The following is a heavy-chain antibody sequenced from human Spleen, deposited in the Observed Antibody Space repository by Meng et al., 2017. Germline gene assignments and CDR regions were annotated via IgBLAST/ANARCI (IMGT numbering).Heavy chain of an antibody. V-gene: IGHV1-2*06. D-gene: IGHD3-3*01. J-gene: IGHJ6*02. Sequence: ASVKVSCKASGYTFTGYYMHWVRQAPGQGLEWMGRINPRNGGPDYAQKFQGRVTMTRDTSISTAYMELNSLRAEDTAVYYCARVFRWYYDFWSGYLDYGMDVWGQGTTVTVSS. CDR2: INPRNGGP. CDR1: GYTFTGYY. CDR3: ARVFRWYYDFWSGYLDYGMDV.